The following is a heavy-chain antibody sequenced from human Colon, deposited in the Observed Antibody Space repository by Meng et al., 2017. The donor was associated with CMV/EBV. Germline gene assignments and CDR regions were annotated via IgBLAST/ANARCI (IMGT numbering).Heavy chain of an antibody. CDR1: GGTLNSYA. D-gene: IGHD2-21*01. CDR3: ARGPEGCGGDCFGNYRFDVDV. CDR2: IIPILRVA. V-gene: IGHV1-69*10. Sequence: SVKVSCKTSGGTLNSYAISWVRQAPGQGREWMGGIIPILRVATYAQKFQGRVMITADDTAYMELSSLRSEDTAVYYCARGPEGCGGDCFGNYRFDVDVWGQGTTVTVSS. J-gene: IGHJ6*02.